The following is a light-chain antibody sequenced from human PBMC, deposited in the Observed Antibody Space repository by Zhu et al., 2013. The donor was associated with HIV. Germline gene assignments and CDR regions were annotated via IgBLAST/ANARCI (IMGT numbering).Light chain of an antibody. Sequence: QSVLTQPASVSGSPGQSITISCTGTSSDVGGYNYVSWYQQHPGKAPKLMIYEVSKRPSGVSNRFSGSKSGNTASLTISGLQAEDEADYYCCSYAGSSTVVFGGGPADRP. CDR1: SSDVGGYNY. CDR2: EVS. V-gene: IGLV2-23*02. CDR3: CSYAGSSTVV. J-gene: IGLJ2*01.